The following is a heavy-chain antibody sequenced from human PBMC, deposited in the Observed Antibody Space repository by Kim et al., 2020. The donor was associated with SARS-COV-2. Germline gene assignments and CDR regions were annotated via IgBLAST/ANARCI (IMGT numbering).Heavy chain of an antibody. D-gene: IGHD3-22*01. CDR3: ARDGGYYDSSGYYYYYYGMDV. V-gene: IGHV4-59*13. CDR1: GGSISSYY. Sequence: SDTLSLTCTVSGGSISSYYWSWIRQPPGKGLEWIGYIYYSGSTNYNPSLKSRVTISVDTSKNQFSLKLSSVTAADTAVYYCARDGGYYDSSGYYYYYYGMDVWGQGTTVTVSS. J-gene: IGHJ6*02. CDR2: IYYSGST.